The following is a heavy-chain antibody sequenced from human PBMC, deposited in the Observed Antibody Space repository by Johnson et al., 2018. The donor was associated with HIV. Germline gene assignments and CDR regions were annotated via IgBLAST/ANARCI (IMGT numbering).Heavy chain of an antibody. V-gene: IGHV3-23*04. CDR3: AREISRYYYDYAAFDL. Sequence: VQLVESGGGLVQPGGSLRLSCAASGFSFDSHAINWVRQAPGKGLEWVSAISYSGSSTSYADSVKGRFTISRDNSRSTLYLHMINLRADDTALYYCAREISRYYYDYAAFDLWGQGTMVTVSS. J-gene: IGHJ3*01. D-gene: IGHD3-22*01. CDR1: GFSFDSHA. CDR2: ISYSGSST.